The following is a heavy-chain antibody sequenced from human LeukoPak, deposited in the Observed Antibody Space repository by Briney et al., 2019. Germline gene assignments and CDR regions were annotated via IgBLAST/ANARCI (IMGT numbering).Heavy chain of an antibody. CDR1: GGTFSSYA. J-gene: IGHJ4*02. CDR2: IIPIFGTA. Sequence: SVKVSCKAPGGTFSSYAISWVRQAPGQGLEWMGGIIPIFGTANYAQKFQGRVTITADESTSTAYMELSSLRSEDTAVYYCASSSGSWYYFDYWGQGTLVTVSS. CDR3: ASSSGSWYYFDY. D-gene: IGHD6-13*01. V-gene: IGHV1-69*01.